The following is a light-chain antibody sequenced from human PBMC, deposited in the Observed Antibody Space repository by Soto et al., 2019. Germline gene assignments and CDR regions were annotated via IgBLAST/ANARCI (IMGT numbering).Light chain of an antibody. CDR1: QSVSSSY. Sequence: EIVLTQSPGTLSLSPGERATLCCRASQSVSSSYLAWYQQKPGQAPRLLIYGASSRATGIPDRFSGSGSGTDFTLTITRLEPEDFAVYYCQQYGSSPLFTFGRGTKVDIK. V-gene: IGKV3-20*01. J-gene: IGKJ3*01. CDR2: GAS. CDR3: QQYGSSPLFT.